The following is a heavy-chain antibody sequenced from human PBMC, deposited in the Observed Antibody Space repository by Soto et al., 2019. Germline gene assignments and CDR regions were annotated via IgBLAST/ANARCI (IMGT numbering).Heavy chain of an antibody. CDR2: MNPNSGNT. D-gene: IGHD6-6*01. CDR1: GYTFTSYD. V-gene: IGHV1-8*01. J-gene: IGHJ6*02. CDR3: ARRIAARPYYYYGMDV. Sequence: QVQLVQSGAEVKKPGASVKVSCKASGYTFTSYDINWVRQATGQGLEWMGWMNPNSGNTGYAQKVQGRVTMTRNTSISTAYMELSSLRSEDTAVYYCARRIAARPYYYYGMDVWGQGTTVTVSS.